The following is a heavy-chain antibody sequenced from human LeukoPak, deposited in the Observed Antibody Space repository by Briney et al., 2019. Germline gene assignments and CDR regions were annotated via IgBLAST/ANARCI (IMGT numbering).Heavy chain of an antibody. V-gene: IGHV1-24*01. CDR1: GYTLTELS. CDR2: FDPEDGET. CDR3: ATVNYDFWSVKGYFQH. Sequence: ASVKVSCKVSGYTLTELSMHWVRQAPGKGLEWMGGFDPEDGETIYAQKFQGRVTMTEDTSTDTAYMELSSLRSEDTAVCYCATVNYDFWSVKGYFQHWGQGTLVTVSS. D-gene: IGHD3-3*01. J-gene: IGHJ1*01.